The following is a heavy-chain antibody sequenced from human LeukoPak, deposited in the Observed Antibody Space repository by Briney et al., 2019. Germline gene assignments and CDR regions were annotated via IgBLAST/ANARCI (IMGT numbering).Heavy chain of an antibody. D-gene: IGHD3-22*01. Sequence: KASETLSLTCTVSGGSVSSGSYYWSWIRQPPGKGLEWIGYIYYSGSTNYNPSLKSRVTISVDTSKNQFSLKLSSVTAADTAVYYCAYAYYDSSGDYFDYWGQGTLVTVSS. CDR1: GGSVSSGSYY. V-gene: IGHV4-61*01. CDR2: IYYSGST. J-gene: IGHJ4*02. CDR3: AYAYYDSSGDYFDY.